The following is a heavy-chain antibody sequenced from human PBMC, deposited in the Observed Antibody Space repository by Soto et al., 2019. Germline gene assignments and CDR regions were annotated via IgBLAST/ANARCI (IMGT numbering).Heavy chain of an antibody. Sequence: EVQLVESGGGLVQPGGSLRLSCAASGFTFSTYSMNSVRQAPGKGLEWVSYISSSSSTIYYADSVKGRFTISRDNAKNSLYLQMNSLRDEDTAVYYCIGDGGATDWFDPWGQGTLVTVSS. CDR3: IGDGGATDWFDP. D-gene: IGHD1-26*01. J-gene: IGHJ5*02. V-gene: IGHV3-48*02. CDR2: ISSSSSTI. CDR1: GFTFSTYS.